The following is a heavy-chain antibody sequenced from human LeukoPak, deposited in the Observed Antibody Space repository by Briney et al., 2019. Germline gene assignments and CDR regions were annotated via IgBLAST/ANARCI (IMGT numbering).Heavy chain of an antibody. V-gene: IGHV4-39*07. CDR1: GGSISSSSYY. D-gene: IGHD6-6*01. Sequence: TSETLSLTCTVSGGSISSSSYYWGWIRQPPGKGLEWIGSIYHSGNTYYNPSLKSRVTISVDTSKNQFSLKLNSVTAADSAMYYCARYSTYSSSSHNWFDPWGQGTLVSVSS. CDR3: ARYSTYSSSSHNWFDP. CDR2: IYHSGNT. J-gene: IGHJ5*02.